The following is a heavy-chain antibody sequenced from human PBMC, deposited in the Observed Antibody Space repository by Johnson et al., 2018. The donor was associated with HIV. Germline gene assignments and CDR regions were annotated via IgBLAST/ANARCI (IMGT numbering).Heavy chain of an antibody. J-gene: IGHJ3*01. D-gene: IGHD1-26*01. CDR2: ISWNSGSI. V-gene: IGHV3-9*01. CDR3: ARHRGVYPTSPGGVGAFDL. Sequence: QLVESGGGLVQPGRSLRLSCAASGFTFDDYAMHWVRQAPGKGLEWVSGISWNSGSIGYADSVKGRFTISRDNAKNSLFLQMNSLRAEDTALYYCARHRGVYPTSPGGVGAFDLWGPGTMVTVSS. CDR1: GFTFDDYA.